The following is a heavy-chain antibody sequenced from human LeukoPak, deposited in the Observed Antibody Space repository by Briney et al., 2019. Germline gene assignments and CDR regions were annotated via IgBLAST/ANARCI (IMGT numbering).Heavy chain of an antibody. J-gene: IGHJ3*02. CDR1: GGSISSYY. D-gene: IGHD3-3*01. CDR3: ATDLTQGYAFDI. V-gene: IGHV4-59*01. Sequence: PSETLSLTCTVSGGSISSYYWSWIRQPPGKGLEWIGCIYYSGSTNYNPSLKSRVTISVDTSKNQFSLKLSSVTAADTAVYYCATDLTQGYAFDIWGQGTMVTVSS. CDR2: IYYSGST.